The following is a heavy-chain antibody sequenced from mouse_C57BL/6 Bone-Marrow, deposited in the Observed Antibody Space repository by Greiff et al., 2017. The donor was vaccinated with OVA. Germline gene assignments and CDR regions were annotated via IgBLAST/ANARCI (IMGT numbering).Heavy chain of an antibody. Sequence: VQLQQSGAELVRPGASVTLSCKASGYTFTDYEMHWVKQTPVHGLEWIGAIDPEPGGTAYNQKFKGKAILTADKSSSTAYMELRSLTSEDSAVYYCTRGDYYGSSYWYFDVWGTGTTVTVSS. CDR2: IDPEPGGT. J-gene: IGHJ1*03. CDR3: TRGDYYGSSYWYFDV. D-gene: IGHD1-1*01. V-gene: IGHV1-15*01. CDR1: GYTFTDYE.